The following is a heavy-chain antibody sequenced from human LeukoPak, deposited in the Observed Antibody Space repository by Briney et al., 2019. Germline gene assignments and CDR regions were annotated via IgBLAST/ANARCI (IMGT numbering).Heavy chain of an antibody. CDR1: GFTFSSYE. CDR3: ARGPNYGSGSYYSPFDY. Sequence: SGGSLRLSCAASGFTFSSYEMNWVRQAPGKGLEWVSYISSSGSTIYYADSVKGRFTISRDNAKNSLYLQMNSLRAEDTAVYYCARGPNYGSGSYYSPFDYWGQGTLVTVSS. V-gene: IGHV3-48*03. J-gene: IGHJ4*02. D-gene: IGHD3-10*01. CDR2: ISSSGSTI.